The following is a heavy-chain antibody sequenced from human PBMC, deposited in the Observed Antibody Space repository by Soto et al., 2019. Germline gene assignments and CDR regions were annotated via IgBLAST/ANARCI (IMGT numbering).Heavy chain of an antibody. CDR2: INPNSGGT. CDR1: GYTFTGYY. Sequence: ASVKVSCKASGYTFTGYYMHWVRQAPGQGLEWMGWINPNSGGTNYAQKFQGWVTMTRDTSISTAYMELSRLRSDDTAVYYCARASFAQQLPQDAFDIWGQGTMVTVSS. J-gene: IGHJ3*02. D-gene: IGHD6-13*01. V-gene: IGHV1-2*04. CDR3: ARASFAQQLPQDAFDI.